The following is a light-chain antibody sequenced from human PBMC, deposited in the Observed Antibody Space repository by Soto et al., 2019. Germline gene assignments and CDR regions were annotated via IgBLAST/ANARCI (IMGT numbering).Light chain of an antibody. CDR2: EVS. CDR3: TSYAITSPYV. J-gene: IGLJ1*01. CDR1: SSDVGGYDY. Sequence: QSVLTQPASVSGSPGQSITISCTGTSSDVGGYDYVSWYQHHTGKAPKLLIFEVSNRPSEVSNRFSGSKSGNTASLTISGLQLEDEADYYCTSYAITSPYVFGTGSKVTGL. V-gene: IGLV2-14*01.